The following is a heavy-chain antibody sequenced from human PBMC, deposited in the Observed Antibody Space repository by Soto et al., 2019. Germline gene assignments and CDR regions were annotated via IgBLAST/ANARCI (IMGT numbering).Heavy chain of an antibody. Sequence: EVQLVESGGGLVQPGGSLRLSCAASGFTFSSYWMVWVRQAPGKGLEWVANIKPDGSEKYYVDSVKGRFTISRDNAKKSLYLQMNSLRAEDTAVSYCVRDAQRGGDFDYWGQGTLVTVSS. CDR1: GFTFSSYW. D-gene: IGHD1-1*01. V-gene: IGHV3-7*04. CDR3: VRDAQRGGDFDY. CDR2: IKPDGSEK. J-gene: IGHJ4*02.